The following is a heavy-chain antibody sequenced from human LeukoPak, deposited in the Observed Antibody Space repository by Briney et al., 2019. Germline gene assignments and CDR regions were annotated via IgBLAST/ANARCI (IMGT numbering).Heavy chain of an antibody. V-gene: IGHV3-23*01. J-gene: IGHJ4*02. CDR3: AKASWGGYSGSYYFDY. CDR2: ISGSGGST. CDR1: GGSFSGYY. Sequence: QASETLSLTCAVYGGSFSGYYWSWVRQPPGKGLEWISAISGSGGSTYYADSVKGRFTISRDNSKNTLYLQMNSLRAEDTAVYYCAKASWGGYSGSYYFDYWGQGTLVTVSS. D-gene: IGHD1-26*01.